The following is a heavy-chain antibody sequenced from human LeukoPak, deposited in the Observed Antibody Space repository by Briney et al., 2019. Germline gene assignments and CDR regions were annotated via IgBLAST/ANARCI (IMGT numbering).Heavy chain of an antibody. D-gene: IGHD3-10*01. V-gene: IGHV3-23*01. Sequence: PGGSLRLSCAASGFTFSSYAMSWVRQAPGKGLEWVSAISGSGGSTYYAGSVKGRFTISRDNSKNTLYLQMNSLRADDTAVYYCARFAAGGSYYYYMDVWGKGTTVTVSS. CDR3: ARFAAGGSYYYYMDV. CDR1: GFTFSSYA. J-gene: IGHJ6*03. CDR2: ISGSGGST.